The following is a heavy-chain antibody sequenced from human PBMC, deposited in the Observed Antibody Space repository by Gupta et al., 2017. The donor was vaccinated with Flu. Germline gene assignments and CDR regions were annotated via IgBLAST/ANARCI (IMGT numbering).Heavy chain of an antibody. D-gene: IGHD2-2*01. J-gene: IGHJ4*02. Sequence: QLQLQESGPGLVKPSETLSLTCTVSGGSISSSSYYWGWIRQPPGKGLEWIGCTYYSGTTHYNPSLFSRVTMSVDTSTNQFSLRLSSVTAADTAVYYCARQDIVVVAAALPHFDYWGQGTLVTVSS. CDR3: ARQDIVVVAAALPHFDY. CDR1: GGSISSSSYY. V-gene: IGHV4-39*01. CDR2: TYYSGTT.